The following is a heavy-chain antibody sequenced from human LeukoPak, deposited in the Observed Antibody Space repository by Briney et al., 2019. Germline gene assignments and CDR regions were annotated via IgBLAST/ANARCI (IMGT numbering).Heavy chain of an antibody. CDR1: GGSFSGYY. J-gene: IGHJ5*02. CDR2: INHSGST. Sequence: SETLTLTCAVYGGSFSGYYWSWIRQPPGKGLEWIGEINHSGSTNYNPSLKSRVTISVDTSKNQFSLKLSSVTAADTAVYYCARGSSRWTPRLYNWFAPWGQGTLVTVSS. V-gene: IGHV4-34*01. D-gene: IGHD6-13*01. CDR3: ARGSSRWTPRLYNWFAP.